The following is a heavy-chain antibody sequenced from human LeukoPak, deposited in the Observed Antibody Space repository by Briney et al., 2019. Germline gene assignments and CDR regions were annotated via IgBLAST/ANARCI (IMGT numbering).Heavy chain of an antibody. J-gene: IGHJ4*02. CDR2: ISGSGVYT. V-gene: IGHV3-23*01. CDR3: ANCVTGSYAVDY. Sequence: PGGPLRLSCAASGFTFSSYGMSWVRQAPGKGLEWVSAISGSGVYTSYADSVKGRFTISRDNSKNTLYLQMNSLRDEDTAVYYCANCVTGSYAVDYWGQGTLVTVSS. CDR1: GFTFSSYG. D-gene: IGHD3-16*01.